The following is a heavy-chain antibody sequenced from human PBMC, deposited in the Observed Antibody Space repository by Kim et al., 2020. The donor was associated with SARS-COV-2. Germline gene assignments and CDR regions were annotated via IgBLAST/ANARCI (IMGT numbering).Heavy chain of an antibody. V-gene: IGHV3-48*02. Sequence: GGSLRLSCSASGLIFSSSSMNWVRQAPGKGLEWIAYINSASTIIKYADSVKGRFTVSRDNVMNSLYLQMNNLRDEDTAMYYCATDFRNSGSYADYWGQGT. CDR2: INSASTII. J-gene: IGHJ4*02. CDR1: GLIFSSSS. D-gene: IGHD3-10*01. CDR3: ATDFRNSGSYADY.